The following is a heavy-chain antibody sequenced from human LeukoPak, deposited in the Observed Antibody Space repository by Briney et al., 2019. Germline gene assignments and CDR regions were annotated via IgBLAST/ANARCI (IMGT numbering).Heavy chain of an antibody. CDR1: GYTFSSYD. CDR2: MNPISGST. J-gene: IGHJ5*02. D-gene: IGHD3-10*01. CDR3: ARVKRFPTVWFDP. V-gene: IGHV1-8*01. Sequence: ASVKVSCKASGYTFSSYDINWVRQAAGQGLEWMGWMNPISGSTGYAQKFQGGVTMTRDTSITTAFMELSSLRSDDTAIYYCARVKRFPTVWFDPWGQGTLVTVSS.